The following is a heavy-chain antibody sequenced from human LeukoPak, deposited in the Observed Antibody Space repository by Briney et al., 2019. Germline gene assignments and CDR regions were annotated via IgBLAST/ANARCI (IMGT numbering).Heavy chain of an antibody. V-gene: IGHV3-9*03. CDR1: GFTFDDYA. J-gene: IGHJ4*02. CDR2: ISWNSGSI. CDR3: ARDRSSSF. D-gene: IGHD6-13*01. Sequence: GRSLRLSCAASGFTFDDYAMHWVRQAPGKGLEWVSGISWNSGSIGYADSVKGRFTISRDNAKNSLYLQMNSLRAEDMALYYCARDRSSSFWGQGTLVTVSS.